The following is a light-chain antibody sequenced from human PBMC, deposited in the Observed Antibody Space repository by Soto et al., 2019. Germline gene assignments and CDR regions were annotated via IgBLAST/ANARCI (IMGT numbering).Light chain of an antibody. V-gene: IGKV3-20*01. CDR1: QSVSSN. Sequence: EMVMTQAPATLSVSPGERATLSCRASQSVSSNLAWYQQKPGQAPRLLIYGTSSRATGIPDRFSGSGSGTDFTLTISRLEPEDFAVYYCQQYGRSGTFGQGTRLEI. CDR2: GTS. CDR3: QQYGRSGT. J-gene: IGKJ5*01.